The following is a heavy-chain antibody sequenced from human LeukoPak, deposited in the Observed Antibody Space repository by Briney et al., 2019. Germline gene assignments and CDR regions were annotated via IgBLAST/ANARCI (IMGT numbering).Heavy chain of an antibody. J-gene: IGHJ4*02. V-gene: IGHV3-48*03. D-gene: IGHD4-17*01. CDR3: ARGGDDYGDYGAGFDY. CDR1: GFTFNSYE. Sequence: PGGSLRLSCAASGFTFNSYEMNWVRQAPGKGLEWVSYISSSGSTIYYADSVKGRFTISRDNAKNSLYLQMSSLRAEDTAVYYCARGGDDYGDYGAGFDYWGQGTLVTVSS. CDR2: ISSSGSTI.